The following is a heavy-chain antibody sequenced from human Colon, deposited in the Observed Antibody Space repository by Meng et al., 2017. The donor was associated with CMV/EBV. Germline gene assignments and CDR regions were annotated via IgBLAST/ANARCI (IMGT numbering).Heavy chain of an antibody. V-gene: IGHV3-74*03. CDR3: ARCSSTSYDFFGVDV. D-gene: IGHD2-2*01. J-gene: IGHJ6*02. Sequence: GESLKISCAASGFTFSNYWMHWVRRVPGKGLVWVSHINSDGSSTTYADSVKGRFTISRDNGKNTVFLQMNSLTAEDAAVYYCARCSSTSYDFFGVDVWGQGTTVPSP. CDR1: GFTFSNYW. CDR2: INSDGSST.